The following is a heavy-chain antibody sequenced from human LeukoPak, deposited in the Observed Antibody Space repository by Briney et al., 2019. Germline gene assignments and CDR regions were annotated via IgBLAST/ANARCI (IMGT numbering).Heavy chain of an antibody. CDR2: IYYSGST. J-gene: IGHJ4*02. D-gene: IGHD3-10*01. Sequence: SETLSLTCTVSGGSISSYYWSWIRQPPGKGLEWIGYIYYSGSTNYNPSLRSRVTISVDTSKNQFSLKLSSVTAADTAVYYCAREAGSFDYWGQGTLVTVSS. V-gene: IGHV4-59*01. CDR1: GGSISSYY. CDR3: AREAGSFDY.